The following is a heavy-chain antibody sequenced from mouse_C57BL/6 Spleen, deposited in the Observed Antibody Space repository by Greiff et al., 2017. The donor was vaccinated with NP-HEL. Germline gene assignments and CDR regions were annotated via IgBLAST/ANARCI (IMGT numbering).Heavy chain of an antibody. J-gene: IGHJ4*01. D-gene: IGHD2-1*01. CDR1: GFTFTDYY. V-gene: IGHV7-3*01. Sequence: EVNLVESGGGLVQPGGSLSLSCAASGFTFTDYYMSWVRQPPGKALEWLGFIRNKANGYTTESSASVKGRFTISRDNSQSILYLQMNALRAADSATYYRARSYGICYAMDYWGQGTSVTVSS. CDR3: ARSYGICYAMDY. CDR2: IRNKANGYTT.